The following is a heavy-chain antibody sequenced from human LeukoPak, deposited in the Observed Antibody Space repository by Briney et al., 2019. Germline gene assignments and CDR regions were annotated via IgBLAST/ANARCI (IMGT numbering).Heavy chain of an antibody. D-gene: IGHD6-19*01. Sequence: ASVKVSCKASGYTFTGYYMHWVRQAPGQGLEWMGWINPNSGGTNYAQKFQGRVTMTRDTSISTAYMERSRLRSDDTAVYYCARVRIAVAGYRYYFDYWGQGTLVTVSS. J-gene: IGHJ4*02. CDR2: INPNSGGT. V-gene: IGHV1-2*02. CDR3: ARVRIAVAGYRYYFDY. CDR1: GYTFTGYY.